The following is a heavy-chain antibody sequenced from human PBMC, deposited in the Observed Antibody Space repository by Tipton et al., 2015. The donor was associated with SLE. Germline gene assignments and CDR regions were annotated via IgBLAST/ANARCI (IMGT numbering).Heavy chain of an antibody. J-gene: IGHJ3*02. D-gene: IGHD5-24*01. CDR2: ITTTSTSI. CDR1: GFTFSSHG. CDR3: ARVRRHGYNYGAFDI. Sequence: GSLRLSCAASGFTFSSHGMNWVRQAPGKGLEWVSSITTTSTSIYYAFSVKGRFTISRDNARNSLFLQMNSLRAEDTAIYYCARVRRHGYNYGAFDIWGQGTMVTVSS. V-gene: IGHV3-21*01.